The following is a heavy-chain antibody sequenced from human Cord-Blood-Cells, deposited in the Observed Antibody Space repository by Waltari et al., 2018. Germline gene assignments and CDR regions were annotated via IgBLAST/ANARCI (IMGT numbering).Heavy chain of an antibody. Sequence: QVQLVQSGAALKKPGASVQVSCNASGSTFTGYYIPWLRQAPGQGLEWMGWINPNSGGTNYAQKFQGRVTMTRDTSISTAYMELSRLRSDDTAVYYCARAPGSDSGSYYFDYWGQGTLVTVSS. D-gene: IGHD1-26*01. V-gene: IGHV1-2*02. CDR2: INPNSGGT. J-gene: IGHJ4*02. CDR1: GSTFTGYY. CDR3: ARAPGSDSGSYYFDY.